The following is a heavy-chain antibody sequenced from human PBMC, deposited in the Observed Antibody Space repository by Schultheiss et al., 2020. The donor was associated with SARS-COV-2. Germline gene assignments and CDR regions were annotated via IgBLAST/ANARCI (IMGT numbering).Heavy chain of an antibody. CDR3: ARARAEQHLPFSWGPIPHPTTWFDP. V-gene: IGHV3-74*01. D-gene: IGHD6-13*01. J-gene: IGHJ5*02. CDR1: GFTFSRNA. Sequence: GESLKISCAASGFTFSRNAVNWVRQAPGKGLEWVSRINSDGSASSYADSVKGRFTVSRDNAGNTLYLQMNNLRVEDTAIYYCARARAEQHLPFSWGPIPHPTTWFDPWGQGTLVTVSS. CDR2: INSDGSAS.